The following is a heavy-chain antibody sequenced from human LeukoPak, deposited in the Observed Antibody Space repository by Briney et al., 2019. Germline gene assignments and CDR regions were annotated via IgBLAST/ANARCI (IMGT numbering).Heavy chain of an antibody. Sequence: SVKVSCKASGGTFSSYAISWVRQAPGQGLEWMGGIIPIFGTANYAQKFQGRVTITADESTSTAYMELSSLRSEDTAVYYCARESDLYCSSTSCRFDPWGQGALVTVSS. J-gene: IGHJ5*02. CDR1: GGTFSSYA. D-gene: IGHD2-2*01. CDR3: ARESDLYCSSTSCRFDP. V-gene: IGHV1-69*13. CDR2: IIPIFGTA.